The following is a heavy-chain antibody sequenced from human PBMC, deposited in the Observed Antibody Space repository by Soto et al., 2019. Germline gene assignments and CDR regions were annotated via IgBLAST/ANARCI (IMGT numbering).Heavy chain of an antibody. Sequence: ASVKVSCKASGYTFTSYAMHWVRQAPGQRLEWMGWINAGNGNTKYSQKFQGRVTITRDTSASTAYMELSSLRSEDTAVYYCARNVLRYFDWLSPQYGMDVWGQGTTVTVSS. V-gene: IGHV1-3*01. CDR2: INAGNGNT. CDR1: GYTFTSYA. J-gene: IGHJ6*02. D-gene: IGHD3-9*01. CDR3: ARNVLRYFDWLSPQYGMDV.